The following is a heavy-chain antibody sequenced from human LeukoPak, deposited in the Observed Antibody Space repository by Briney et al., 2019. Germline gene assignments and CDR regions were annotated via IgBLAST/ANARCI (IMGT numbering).Heavy chain of an antibody. V-gene: IGHV4-30-4*08. Sequence: SETLSLTCTVSGGSISSGDYYWSWIRQPPGKGVEWIGYIYYSGSTYYNPSLKSRVTISVDTSKNQFSLKLSSVTAADTAVYYCAREEGNWFDPWGQGTLVTVSS. CDR3: AREEGNWFDP. J-gene: IGHJ5*02. CDR2: IYYSGST. CDR1: GGSISSGDYY.